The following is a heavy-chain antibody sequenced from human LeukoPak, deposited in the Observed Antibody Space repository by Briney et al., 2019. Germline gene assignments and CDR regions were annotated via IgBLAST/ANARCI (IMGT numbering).Heavy chain of an antibody. Sequence: PGGSLRLSCAASGFTFSIYSMHWVRPAPGKGLEWVAIIAYDGSKIYYADSVKGRFTISRDNSKNTLYVQMNGLRPEDTAVYYCAREQYGDYYFDYWGQGTLVTVSS. D-gene: IGHD4-17*01. J-gene: IGHJ4*02. CDR2: IAYDGSKI. CDR3: AREQYGDYYFDY. V-gene: IGHV3-30-3*01. CDR1: GFTFSIYS.